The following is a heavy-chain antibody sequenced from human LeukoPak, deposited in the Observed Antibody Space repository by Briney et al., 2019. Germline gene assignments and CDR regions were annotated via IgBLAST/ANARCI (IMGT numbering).Heavy chain of an antibody. CDR2: INPNSGGT. V-gene: IGHV1-2*02. J-gene: IGHJ5*02. CDR3: ARLGSRMATINWFDP. CDR1: GYTFTGYY. Sequence: GASVKVSCRASGYTFTGYYMHWVRQAPGQGLEWMGWINPNSGGTNYAQKFQGRVTMTRDTSISAAYMELSRLRSDDTAVYYCARLGSRMATINWFDPWGQGTLVTVSS. D-gene: IGHD5-24*01.